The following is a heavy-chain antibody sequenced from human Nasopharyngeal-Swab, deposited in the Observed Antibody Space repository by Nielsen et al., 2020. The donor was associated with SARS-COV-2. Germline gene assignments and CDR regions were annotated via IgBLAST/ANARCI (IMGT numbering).Heavy chain of an antibody. J-gene: IGHJ3*02. Sequence: LRLSCTVSGGSISSGSYYWSWIRQPAGKGLEWIGRIYTSGSTNYNPSLKSRVTISVDTSKNQFSLKLSSVTAADTAVYYCARHVWGYCSSTSCDAFDIWGQGTMVTVSS. D-gene: IGHD2-2*01. V-gene: IGHV4-61*02. CDR3: ARHVWGYCSSTSCDAFDI. CDR1: GGSISSGSYY. CDR2: IYTSGST.